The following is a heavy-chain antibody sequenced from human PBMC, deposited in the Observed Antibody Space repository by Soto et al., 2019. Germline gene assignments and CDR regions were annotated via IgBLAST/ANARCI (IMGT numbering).Heavy chain of an antibody. V-gene: IGHV1-18*01. Sequence: QVQLVQSGAEVKKPGASVKVSCKASGYNFTSDGISWVRQAPGQGLEWMGWISAYNGNTNYAQKLQGRVTMTTDTCTNTAYMELRGLRSDDTAVYYCARFLRTGGGYSYGYDDYWGQGTLVTVSS. CDR1: GYNFTSDG. J-gene: IGHJ4*02. CDR2: ISAYNGNT. D-gene: IGHD5-18*01. CDR3: ARFLRTGGGYSYGYDDY.